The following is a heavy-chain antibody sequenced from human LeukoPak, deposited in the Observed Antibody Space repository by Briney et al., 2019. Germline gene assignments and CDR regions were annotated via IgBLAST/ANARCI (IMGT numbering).Heavy chain of an antibody. Sequence: GGSLRLSCAASGFTFSSFAMSWVRQAPGKGLEWVSSVSARGTTTYYADSVKGRFTIARDNSKNTLYLQMNSLTADDTAVYYCTKAASFSGWYVGDSWGQGTLVTVSS. V-gene: IGHV3-23*01. D-gene: IGHD6-19*01. J-gene: IGHJ5*01. CDR1: GFTFSSFA. CDR2: VSARGTTT. CDR3: TKAASFSGWYVGDS.